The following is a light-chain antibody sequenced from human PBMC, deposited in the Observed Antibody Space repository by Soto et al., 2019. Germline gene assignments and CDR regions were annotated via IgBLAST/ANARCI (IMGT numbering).Light chain of an antibody. V-gene: IGLV1-40*01. CDR3: QSYDSSLGAVV. J-gene: IGLJ2*01. CDR1: SSNIGEDYD. CDR2: GYI. Sequence: QSVLTQPPSVSGAPGQRVNFSCTGSSSNIGEDYDVHWYRQLPGTAPKLLIYGYINRPSRVPERFFGSKSGTSASLVITALQAEDEGHYFCQSYDSSLGAVVFGGGTKLTVL.